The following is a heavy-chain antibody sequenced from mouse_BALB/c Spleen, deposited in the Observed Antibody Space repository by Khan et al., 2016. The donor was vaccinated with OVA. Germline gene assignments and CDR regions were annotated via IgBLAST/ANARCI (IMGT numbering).Heavy chain of an antibody. CDR2: INPSTGYT. Sequence: VQLQQSGAELAKPGASVKMSCKASGYTFTSYWMHWVKQRPGQGLEWIGYINPSTGYTEYNQKFKDKDTLTADKSSSTAYIQLSSLTSEDSAVYYGANHGSSSAWFTYWGQGTLVTVSA. J-gene: IGHJ3*01. D-gene: IGHD1-1*01. CDR3: ANHGSSSAWFTY. CDR1: GYTFTSYW. V-gene: IGHV1-7*01.